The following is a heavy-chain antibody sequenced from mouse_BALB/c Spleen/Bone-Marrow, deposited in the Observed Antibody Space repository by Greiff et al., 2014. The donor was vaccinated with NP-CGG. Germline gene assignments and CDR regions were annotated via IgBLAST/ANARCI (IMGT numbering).Heavy chain of an antibody. V-gene: IGHV5-9*02. Sequence: EVKLVESGGGLVKPGGSLKLSCAASGFAFSSYDMSWVRQTPEKRLEWVATISSGGSYTYYPDSVKGRFTISRDNARNTLYLQMSSLRSEDTALYDCARPLTGAYFDYWGQGTTLTVSS. CDR2: ISSGGSYT. CDR1: GFAFSSYD. CDR3: ARPLTGAYFDY. D-gene: IGHD4-1*01. J-gene: IGHJ2*01.